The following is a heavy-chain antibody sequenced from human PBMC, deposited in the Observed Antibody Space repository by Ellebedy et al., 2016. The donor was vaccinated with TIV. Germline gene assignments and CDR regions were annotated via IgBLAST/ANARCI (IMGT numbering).Heavy chain of an antibody. CDR1: GFAFSSYG. Sequence: PGGSLRLSCAASGFAFSSYGMHRVRQAPGKGLEWVAVISHDGSDRNYADPVKGRFTISRDNYKNTVYLQMDRLRPEDTAVYYCAEASEVAGFGSPGYWGQGTLVTVSS. CDR3: AEASEVAGFGSPGY. J-gene: IGHJ4*02. V-gene: IGHV3-30*03. CDR2: ISHDGSDR. D-gene: IGHD6-19*01.